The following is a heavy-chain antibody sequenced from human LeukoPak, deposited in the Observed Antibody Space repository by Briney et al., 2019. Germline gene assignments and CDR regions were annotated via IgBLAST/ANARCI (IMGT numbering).Heavy chain of an antibody. CDR3: ARQGGDEVFDY. CDR1: DDSINNYY. CDR2: IYYSGIT. V-gene: IGHV4-59*01. J-gene: IGHJ4*02. Sequence: PSETLSLTCTVSDDSINNYYWSWIRQPPGKGLEWIGYIYYSGITNYNPSLKSRVTISVDTSKNQFSLNLSSMTTADTAVYYCARQGGDEVFDYWGQGTLVTVSS. D-gene: IGHD2-21*01.